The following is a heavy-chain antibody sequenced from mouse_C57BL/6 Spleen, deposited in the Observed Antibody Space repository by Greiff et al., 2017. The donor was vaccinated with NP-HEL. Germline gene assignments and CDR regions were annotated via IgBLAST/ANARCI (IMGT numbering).Heavy chain of an antibody. CDR3: ARSFYGTLYAMDY. CDR1: GYTFTSYW. D-gene: IGHD2-1*01. CDR2: IDPSDSYT. V-gene: IGHV1-69*01. J-gene: IGHJ4*01. Sequence: QVQLQQPGAELVIPGASVKLSCKASGYTFTSYWMHWVKQRPGQGLEWIGEIDPSDSYTNYNQKFKGKSTLTVDKSSSTAYMQLSSLTSEDSAVYYCARSFYGTLYAMDYWGQGTSVTVSA.